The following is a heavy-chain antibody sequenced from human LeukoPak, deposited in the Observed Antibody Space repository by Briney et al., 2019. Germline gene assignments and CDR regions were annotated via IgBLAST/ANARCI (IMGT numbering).Heavy chain of an antibody. Sequence: PGGSLRLPCVASGFTFSDYFMSWIRQAPGKGLEWVANIKQDGSEKYYVDSVKGRFTISRDNAKNSLYLQMNSLRAEDTAVYYCARRYYDFWSGYPVNYYYYMDVWGKGTTVTVSS. CDR1: GFTFSDYF. J-gene: IGHJ6*03. D-gene: IGHD3-3*01. V-gene: IGHV3-7*03. CDR2: IKQDGSEK. CDR3: ARRYYDFWSGYPVNYYYYMDV.